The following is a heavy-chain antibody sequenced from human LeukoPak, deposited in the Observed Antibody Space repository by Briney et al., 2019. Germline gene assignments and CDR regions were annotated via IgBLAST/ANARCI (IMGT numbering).Heavy chain of an antibody. J-gene: IGHJ4*02. D-gene: IGHD2-2*01. V-gene: IGHV1-24*01. Sequence: ASVKVSCKVSGYTLTELSMHWVRQAPGKGLEWMGGFDPVDGETIYAQKFQGRVTMTEDTSTDTAYMELSSLRSEDTAVYYCATSGLIVVVPVFDYWGQGTLVTVSS. CDR1: GYTLTELS. CDR2: FDPVDGET. CDR3: ATSGLIVVVPVFDY.